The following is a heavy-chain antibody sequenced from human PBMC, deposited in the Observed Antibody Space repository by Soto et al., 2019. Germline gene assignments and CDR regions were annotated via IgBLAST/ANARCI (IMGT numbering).Heavy chain of an antibody. Sequence: QVQLVQSGAEVKKPGSSVKVSCKASGGTFSSYAISWVRQAPGQGLEWMGGIIPIFGTANYAQKFQGRVTITADESTSTAYRELSSLISEDTAVYYCARNPLGVVVITVGWFDPWGQGTLVTVSS. V-gene: IGHV1-69*01. CDR3: ARNPLGVVVITVGWFDP. D-gene: IGHD3-22*01. J-gene: IGHJ5*02. CDR1: GGTFSSYA. CDR2: IIPIFGTA.